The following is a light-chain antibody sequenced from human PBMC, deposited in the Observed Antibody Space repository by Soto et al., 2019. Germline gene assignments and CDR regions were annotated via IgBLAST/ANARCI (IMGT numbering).Light chain of an antibody. V-gene: IGKV3-20*01. Sequence: EIVLTQSPGTLSLSPGERATLSCRASQSVSSSYLAWYQQKPGQAPRLLIYGPSSRATGIPDRFSGSGSGTDFTLTISRLEPEDFAVYYCQQYGSSRSVGQGTRVEIK. CDR3: QQYGSSRS. CDR2: GPS. CDR1: QSVSSSY. J-gene: IGKJ1*01.